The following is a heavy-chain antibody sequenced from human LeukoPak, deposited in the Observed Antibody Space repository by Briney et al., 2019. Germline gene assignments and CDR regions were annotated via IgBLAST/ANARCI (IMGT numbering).Heavy chain of an antibody. J-gene: IGHJ4*02. CDR3: GRVGGHRYPPYYDYVWGSYRPPPHFDY. Sequence: SETLSLTCAVYGGSFSGYYWSWIRQPPGKGLEWIGEINHSGSTNYNPSLKSRVTISVDTSKNQFSLKLSSVTAADTAVYYCGRVGGHRYPPYYDYVWGSYRPPPHFDYGAQETLVTVSS. CDR2: INHSGST. V-gene: IGHV4-34*01. D-gene: IGHD3-16*02. CDR1: GGSFSGYY.